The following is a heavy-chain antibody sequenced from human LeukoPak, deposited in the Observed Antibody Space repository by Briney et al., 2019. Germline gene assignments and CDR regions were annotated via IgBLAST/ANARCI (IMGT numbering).Heavy chain of an antibody. J-gene: IGHJ4*02. CDR3: ARDRSLTGYSSSWYALGY. V-gene: IGHV3-30-3*01. D-gene: IGHD6-13*01. CDR2: ISYDGSNK. CDR1: GFTFSSYA. Sequence: GRSLRLSCAASGFTFSSYAMHWVRQAPGKGLEWVAVISYDGSNKYYADSVKGRFTISRDNSKNTLYLQMNSLRAEDTAVYYCARDRSLTGYSSSWYALGYWGQGTLVTVSS.